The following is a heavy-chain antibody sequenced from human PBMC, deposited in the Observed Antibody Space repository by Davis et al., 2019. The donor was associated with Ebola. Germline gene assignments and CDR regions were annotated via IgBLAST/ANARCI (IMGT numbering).Heavy chain of an antibody. Sequence: PGGSLRLSCAASGFTFSGSAMHWVRQASGKGLEWVGRIRSKANSYATAYAASVKGRFTISRDDSKNTLYLQMNSLKTEDTAVYYCTTDSLITMVRGVMGFDWFDPWGQGTLVTVSS. CDR3: TTDSLITMVRGVMGFDWFDP. J-gene: IGHJ5*02. V-gene: IGHV3-73*01. CDR2: IRSKANSYAT. CDR1: GFTFSGSA. D-gene: IGHD3-10*01.